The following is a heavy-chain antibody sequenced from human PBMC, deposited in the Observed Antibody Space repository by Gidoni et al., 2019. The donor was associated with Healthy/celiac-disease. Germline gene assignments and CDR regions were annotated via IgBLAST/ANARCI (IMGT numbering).Heavy chain of an antibody. CDR1: GYSFTSYW. J-gene: IGHJ3*02. CDR3: ARSPGYYYDSSGYPIGDAFDI. Sequence: EVQLVQSGAEVKKPGESLRISCKGSGYSFTSYWISWVRQMPGKGLEWMGRIDPSDSYTNYSPSFQGHVTISADKSISTAYLQWSSLKASDTAMYYCARSPGYYYDSSGYPIGDAFDIWGQGTMVTVSS. D-gene: IGHD3-22*01. CDR2: IDPSDSYT. V-gene: IGHV5-10-1*03.